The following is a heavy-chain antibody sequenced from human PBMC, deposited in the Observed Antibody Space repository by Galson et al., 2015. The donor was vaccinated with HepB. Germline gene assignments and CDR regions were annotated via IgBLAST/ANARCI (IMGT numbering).Heavy chain of an antibody. Sequence: SVKVSCKASGYTFTSYGISCVRQAPGQGLEWMGWISAYNGNTNYAQKLQGRVTMTTDTSTSTAYMELRSLRSDDTAVYYCARVDSSGYSNYFDYWGQGTLVTVSS. V-gene: IGHV1-18*04. CDR2: ISAYNGNT. CDR3: ARVDSSGYSNYFDY. J-gene: IGHJ4*02. CDR1: GYTFTSYG. D-gene: IGHD3-22*01.